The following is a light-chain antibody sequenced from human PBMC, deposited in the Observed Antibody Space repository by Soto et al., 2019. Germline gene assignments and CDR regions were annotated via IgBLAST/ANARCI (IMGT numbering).Light chain of an antibody. V-gene: IGKV1-27*01. CDR2: AAS. J-gene: IGKJ3*01. Sequence: DIQMTQSPTSLSASVGDRVTITCRARQGIRNFVAWYQQKPGKAPKLLIYAASTLQSGVPSRFSGSGSGTDFPITINSRQPEYVATYSCQKYSSVPGFVPGTNVEIK. CDR1: QGIRNF. CDR3: QKYSSVPG.